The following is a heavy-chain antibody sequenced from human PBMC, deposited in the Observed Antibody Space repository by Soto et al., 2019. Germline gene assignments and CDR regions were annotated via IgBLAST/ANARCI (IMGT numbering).Heavy chain of an antibody. D-gene: IGHD2-2*01. V-gene: IGHV1-69*02. J-gene: IGHJ4*02. CDR2: IIPILGIA. CDR1: GGTFSSYT. CDR3: ASSAPGGAAAIGPCDY. Sequence: QVQLVQSGAEVKKPGSSVKVSCKASGGTFSSYTISWVRQAPGQGLEWMGRIIPILGIANYAQKFQGRVTITADKSTSTAYMELSSLGSEDTAVYYGASSAPGGAAAIGPCDYWGQGTLVTVSS.